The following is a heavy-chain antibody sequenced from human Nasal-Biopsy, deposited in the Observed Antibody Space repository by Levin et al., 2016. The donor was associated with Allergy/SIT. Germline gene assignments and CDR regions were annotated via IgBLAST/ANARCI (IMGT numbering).Heavy chain of an antibody. D-gene: IGHD3-22*01. J-gene: IGHJ4*02. Sequence: GGSLRLSCKGSGYRFTDYWVSWVRQMPGEGLEWMGRIDPSDSWTHYSPSFEGHVTISVDTSINTAYLQWNSLKATDSAMYYCARHPTPSHYDSSGYYDNWGQGTLVTVSS. V-gene: IGHV5-10-1*01. CDR1: GYRFTDYW. CDR3: ARHPTPSHYDSSGYYDN. CDR2: IDPSDSWT.